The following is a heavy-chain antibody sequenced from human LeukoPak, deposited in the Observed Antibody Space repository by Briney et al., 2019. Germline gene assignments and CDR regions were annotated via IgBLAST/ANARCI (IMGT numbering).Heavy chain of an antibody. J-gene: IGHJ4*02. D-gene: IGHD2/OR15-2a*01. CDR3: ARSIGRLYYFDY. Sequence: ASVKVSCKASGYTFTGYYMRWVRQAPGQGLEWMGWINPNSGGTNYAQKFQGRVTMTRDTSISTAYMELGRLRSDDTAVYYCARSIGRLYYFDYWGQGTLVTVSS. V-gene: IGHV1-2*02. CDR2: INPNSGGT. CDR1: GYTFTGYY.